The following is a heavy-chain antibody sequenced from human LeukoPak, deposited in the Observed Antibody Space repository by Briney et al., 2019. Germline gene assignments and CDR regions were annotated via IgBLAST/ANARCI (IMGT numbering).Heavy chain of an antibody. D-gene: IGHD5-12*01. CDR3: AARPPEATIRLPFDY. CDR1: GFTFSSYA. J-gene: IGHJ4*02. Sequence: GGSLRLSCAASGFTFSSYAMSWVRQAPGKGLGWVSAISGSGGRTYYADSVKGRFTNSRANSKNTLYLQMNSLRAEGTAVYYCAARPPEATIRLPFDYWGQGSLVTVSS. CDR2: ISGSGGRT. V-gene: IGHV3-23*01.